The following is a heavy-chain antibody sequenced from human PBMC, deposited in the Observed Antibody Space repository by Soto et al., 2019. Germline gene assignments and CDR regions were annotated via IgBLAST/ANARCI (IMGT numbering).Heavy chain of an antibody. D-gene: IGHD2-15*01. CDR1: GFTFSRSG. CDR2: ISYDASNK. CDR3: AKDRNSCWAFDY. Sequence: QVQLVESGGGVVQPGRSLRLSCAASGFTFSRSGMHWVRQAPGKGLEWVAVISYDASNKYYADSVKGRFTISRDNSKNTLYLQMNSLRAEDTAMYYCAKDRNSCWAFDYWGQGTLVTVSS. J-gene: IGHJ4*02. V-gene: IGHV3-30*18.